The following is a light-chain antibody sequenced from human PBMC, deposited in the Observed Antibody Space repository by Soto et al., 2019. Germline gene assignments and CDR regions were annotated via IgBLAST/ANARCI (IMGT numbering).Light chain of an antibody. Sequence: EIVMTQSPATLSVSPGERATLSCRASQSVSSNLAWYHQKPGQAPSLLIYGASTRATGTPARFSGSGSGTDFTLTISSLQSEDFAVYYCQQYTDWPLTFGQGTKLEI. CDR1: QSVSSN. CDR3: QQYTDWPLT. V-gene: IGKV3-15*01. J-gene: IGKJ2*01. CDR2: GAS.